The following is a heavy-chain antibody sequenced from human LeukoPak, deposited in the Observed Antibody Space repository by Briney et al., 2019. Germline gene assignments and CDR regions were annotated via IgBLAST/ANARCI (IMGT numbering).Heavy chain of an antibody. CDR1: GFTVSSNY. CDR2: IYSGGST. J-gene: IGHJ4*02. Sequence: PGGSLRLSCAASGFTVSSNYMSWVRQAPGKGLEWVSVIYSGGSTYYADSVKGRFTISRDNSKNTLYLQMNSLRAEDTAVYYCARDPVEVVTAIGYWGQGTLVTVSS. CDR3: ARDPVEVVTAIGY. D-gene: IGHD2-21*02. V-gene: IGHV3-66*01.